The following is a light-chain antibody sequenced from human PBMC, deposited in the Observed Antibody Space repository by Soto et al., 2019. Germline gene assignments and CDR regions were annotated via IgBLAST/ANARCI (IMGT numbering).Light chain of an antibody. CDR1: SSDVGSYNL. V-gene: IGLV2-23*01. Sequence: QSLRTEPASVSGSPGQSITISCTGTSSDVGSYNLVSWYQQHPGKVPQLMIYEGSKRPSGVSNRFSGSKSGNTASLTISGLQAEDEADYYCCSYARGSTYVFGTGTKVTVL. CDR3: CSYARGSTYV. CDR2: EGS. J-gene: IGLJ1*01.